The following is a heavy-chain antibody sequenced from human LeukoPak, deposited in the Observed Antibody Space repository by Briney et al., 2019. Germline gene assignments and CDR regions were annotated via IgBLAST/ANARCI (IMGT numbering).Heavy chain of an antibody. D-gene: IGHD3-10*01. CDR3: ARDQYYGSGSYYTLGY. CDR1: GGSISSGGYY. CDR2: IYYSGST. Sequence: SETLSLTCTVSGGSISSGGYYWSWIRQHPGKGLEWIGYIYYSGSTYYNPSLKCRVTISVDTSKNQFSLKLSSVTAADTAVYYCARDQYYGSGSYYTLGYWGQGTLVTVSS. J-gene: IGHJ4*02. V-gene: IGHV4-31*03.